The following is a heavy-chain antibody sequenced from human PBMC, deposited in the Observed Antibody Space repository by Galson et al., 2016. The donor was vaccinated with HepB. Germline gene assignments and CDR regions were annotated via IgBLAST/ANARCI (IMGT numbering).Heavy chain of an antibody. CDR1: GFTFSDYY. Sequence: SLRLSCAASGFTFSDYYMAWIRQAPGKGPECVSYITDSGTAYYADSVRGRFTISRDNTKNSLFLQMDSLRAEDTASYYCARDTRRISAMVVAPSPVDYWGQGTRVTVSS. D-gene: IGHD2-21*01. V-gene: IGHV3-11*01. CDR3: ARDTRRISAMVVAPSPVDY. CDR2: ITDSGTA. J-gene: IGHJ4*02.